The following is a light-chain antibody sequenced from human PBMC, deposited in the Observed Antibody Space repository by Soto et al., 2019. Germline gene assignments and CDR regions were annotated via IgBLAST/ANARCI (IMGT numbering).Light chain of an antibody. J-gene: IGKJ1*01. CDR3: QQSNGYSRT. CDR1: QSISSW. Sequence: DIQMTQSPSTLSASVGDRVTITCRASQSISSWLAWYQQKPGKAPKLLIYKASSLESGVPSRFSGSGSGTEFTLTISSLQPDDFETYYCQQSNGYSRTLGQGTKVDIK. CDR2: KAS. V-gene: IGKV1-5*03.